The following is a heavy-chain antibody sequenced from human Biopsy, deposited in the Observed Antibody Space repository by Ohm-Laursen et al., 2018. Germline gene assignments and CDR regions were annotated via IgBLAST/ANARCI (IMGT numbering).Heavy chain of an antibody. CDR1: FSSYD. V-gene: IGHV3-23*01. J-gene: IGHJ4*02. CDR2: IRGSGDST. CDR3: ARRGSGGRSFDH. Sequence: FSSYDMSWVRQAPGKGLEWVSSIRGSGDSTNYAASVKGRFTISRDNSKNTLFLQMNGLRAEDTAVYYCARRGSGGRSFDHWGQGTLVTVSS. D-gene: IGHD2-15*01.